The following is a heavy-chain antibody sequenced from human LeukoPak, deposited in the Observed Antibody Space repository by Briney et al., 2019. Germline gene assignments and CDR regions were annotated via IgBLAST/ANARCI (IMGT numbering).Heavy chain of an antibody. CDR3: ARVFPANYYMDV. CDR2: IYTSGST. D-gene: IGHD2-2*01. CDR1: GGSISSGSYY. V-gene: IGHV4-61*02. J-gene: IGHJ6*03. Sequence: SETLSLTCTVSGGSISSGSYYWSWIRQPAGKGLEWIGRIYTSGSTNYNPSLKSRVTISVDTSKNQFSLKLSSVTAADTAVYYCARVFPANYYMDVWGKGTTVTISS.